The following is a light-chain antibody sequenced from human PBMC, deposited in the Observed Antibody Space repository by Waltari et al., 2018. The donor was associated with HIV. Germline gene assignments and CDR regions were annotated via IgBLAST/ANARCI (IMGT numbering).Light chain of an antibody. Sequence: QSALTQPRSVSGSPGQSVTISCTGTSSDVGGYSYVSWYQQHPAKAPKVLIYDVTKRPSGAPDRFSGSKSGNTASLTSSGLQAEDEADYYCCSYAGSYKYILGSGTKVTVL. J-gene: IGLJ1*01. V-gene: IGLV2-11*01. CDR1: SSDVGGYSY. CDR3: CSYAGSYKYI. CDR2: DVT.